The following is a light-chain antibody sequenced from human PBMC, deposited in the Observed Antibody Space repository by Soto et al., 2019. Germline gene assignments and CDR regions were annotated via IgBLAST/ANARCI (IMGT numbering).Light chain of an antibody. CDR1: SSDVGAYKF. CDR3: SSYAGNSTGV. CDR2: DVT. J-gene: IGLJ1*01. Sequence: QSVLTQPPSASGSPGQSVTISCTGTSSDVGAYKFVSWYQQNPGKAPKLIIYDVTKRPTGVPDRFSGSKSGNTASLTVSGLQAEDEADYYCSSYAGNSTGVFGTGTKVTVL. V-gene: IGLV2-8*01.